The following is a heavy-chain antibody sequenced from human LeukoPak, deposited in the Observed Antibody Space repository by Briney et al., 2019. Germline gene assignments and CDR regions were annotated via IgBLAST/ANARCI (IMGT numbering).Heavy chain of an antibody. V-gene: IGHV3-33*01. CDR1: GFTFSNSA. J-gene: IGHJ5*02. CDR3: ARGVAFTGNPTCFDP. Sequence: PPGGSLRLSCATSGFTFSNSAMHWVRQAPGKGLEWVAVIWSDGSKTYYADAVKGRFTISRDNSKNTLYLQMDSLRVEDSALYYCARGVAFTGNPTCFDPWGQGTLVTVSS. CDR2: IWSDGSKT. D-gene: IGHD3-3*02.